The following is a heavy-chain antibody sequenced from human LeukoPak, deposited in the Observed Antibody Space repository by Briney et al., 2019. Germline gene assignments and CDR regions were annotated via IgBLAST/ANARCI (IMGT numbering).Heavy chain of an antibody. CDR2: IINGGSYT. CDR1: GFTFSPVW. Sequence: GGSLRLSCAASGFTFSPVWMHWVRHAPGKGLMWVSHIINGGSYTTYADSVKGRFTISRDNAKNTVYLQMNSLRAEDTAVYYCATDDKYAPSSWGQGTLVTVSS. J-gene: IGHJ5*02. CDR3: ATDDKYAPSS. D-gene: IGHD2-2*01. V-gene: IGHV3-74*01.